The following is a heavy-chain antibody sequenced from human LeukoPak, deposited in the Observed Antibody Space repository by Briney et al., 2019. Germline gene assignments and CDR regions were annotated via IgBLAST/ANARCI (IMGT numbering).Heavy chain of an antibody. J-gene: IGHJ4*02. CDR2: IYYSGST. D-gene: IGHD6-6*01. Sequence: PSETLSLTCTVSGGSISSYYWSWIRQPPGKGLEWIGYIYYSGSTNYNPSLKSRVTISVDTSKNQFSLKLSSVTAADTAVYYCARHFHSSSSLDYWGQGTLVTVSS. CDR3: ARHFHSSSSLDY. CDR1: GGSISSYY. V-gene: IGHV4-59*08.